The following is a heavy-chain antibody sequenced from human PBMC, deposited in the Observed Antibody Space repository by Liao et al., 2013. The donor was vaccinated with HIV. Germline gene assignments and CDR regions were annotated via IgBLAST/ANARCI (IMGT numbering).Heavy chain of an antibody. J-gene: IGHJ3*01. CDR2: IDHSGST. CDR3: AAVPYSSGWYINAFAV. D-gene: IGHD6-19*01. Sequence: QVQVNQWGAGLLKPSETLSLACTVYGGSFSGYYWNWIRQSPGKGLEWIGEIDHSGSTNYRASLKSRVTLSLDPSKTQFYLKLNSVTAADTAVYYCAAVPYSSGWYINAFAVWGQGTLVTVSS. V-gene: IGHV4-34*01. CDR1: GGSFSGYY.